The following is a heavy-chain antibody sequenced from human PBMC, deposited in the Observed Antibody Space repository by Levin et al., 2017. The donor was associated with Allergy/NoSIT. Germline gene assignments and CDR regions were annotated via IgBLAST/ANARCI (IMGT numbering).Heavy chain of an antibody. CDR1: GFTFSSYG. CDR3: AKGLRNYYGSGSPFDY. D-gene: IGHD3-10*01. Sequence: AGGSLRLSCAASGFTFSSYGMHWVRQAPGKGLEWVAVISYDGSNKYYADSVKGRFTISRDNSKNTLYLQMNSLRAEDTAVYYCAKGLRNYYGSGSPFDYWGQGTLVTVSS. CDR2: ISYDGSNK. J-gene: IGHJ4*02. V-gene: IGHV3-30*18.